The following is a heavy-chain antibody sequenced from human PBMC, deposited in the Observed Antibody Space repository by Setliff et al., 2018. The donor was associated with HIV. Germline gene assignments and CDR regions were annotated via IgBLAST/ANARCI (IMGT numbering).Heavy chain of an antibody. Sequence: LKISCEASGFMFGTNWMSWVRQAPGKGPEWLANINQDGSDKYYMYSVKGRFTISRDNAKNSLYLQMNSLRADDTAIYYCARGGASSLPLDYWGHGTLVTVSS. J-gene: IGHJ4*01. D-gene: IGHD6-13*01. V-gene: IGHV3-7*01. CDR1: GFMFGTNW. CDR3: ARGGASSLPLDY. CDR2: INQDGSDK.